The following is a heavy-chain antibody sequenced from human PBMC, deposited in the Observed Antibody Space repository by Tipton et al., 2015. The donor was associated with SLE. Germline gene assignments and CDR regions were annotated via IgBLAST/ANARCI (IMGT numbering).Heavy chain of an antibody. D-gene: IGHD2-15*01. CDR1: GFTFSSYG. J-gene: IGHJ4*02. V-gene: IGHV3-30*18. Sequence: SLRLSCAASGFTFSSYGMHWVRQAPGKGLMWVAVIWYDGSNKYYADSVKGRFTISRDNSKNTLYLQMNSLRAEDTAVYYCAKQGSPVVVAAPLDYWGQGTLVTVSS. CDR3: AKQGSPVVVAAPLDY. CDR2: IWYDGSNK.